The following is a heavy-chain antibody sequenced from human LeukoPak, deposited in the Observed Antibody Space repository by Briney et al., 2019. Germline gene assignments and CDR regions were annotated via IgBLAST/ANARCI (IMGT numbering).Heavy chain of an antibody. D-gene: IGHD3-3*01. Sequence: ASVKVSCKASGGTFSSYATSWVRQAPGQGLEWMGGIIPIFGTANYAQKFQGRVTITTDESTSTAYMELSSLRSEDTAVYYCARGFGDTICGVVTHGPFDPWGQGTLVTVSS. CDR2: IIPIFGTA. CDR1: GGTFSSYA. J-gene: IGHJ5*02. V-gene: IGHV1-69*05. CDR3: ARGFGDTICGVVTHGPFDP.